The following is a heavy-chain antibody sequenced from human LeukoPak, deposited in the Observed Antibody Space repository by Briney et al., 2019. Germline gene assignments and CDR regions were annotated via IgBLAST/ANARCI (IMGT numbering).Heavy chain of an antibody. CDR2: INSDGSST. D-gene: IGHD2-15*01. V-gene: IGHV3-74*01. CDR3: ARAPRYCSGGSCEYYYYYYGMDV. Sequence: QTGGSLRLSCAASGFTFSSYWMHWVRQAPGKGLVWVSRINSDGSSTSYADSVKGRFTISRDNAKNTLYLQMNSLRAEDTAVYYCARAPRYCSGGSCEYYYYYYGMDVWGQGTTVTVSS. CDR1: GFTFSSYW. J-gene: IGHJ6*02.